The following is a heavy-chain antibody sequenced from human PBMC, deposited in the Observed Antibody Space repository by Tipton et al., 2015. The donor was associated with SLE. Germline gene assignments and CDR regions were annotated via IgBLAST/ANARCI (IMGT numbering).Heavy chain of an antibody. V-gene: IGHV4-59*01. D-gene: IGHD3-10*01. Sequence: TLSLTCTVSGGSINTYYWSWIRQPPGKGLEWIGYIYYSGSTNYNPSLKSRVTISEDTSKNQFSLKLSSVTAADTAVYYCARTSGSYMDYWGQGTLVTVSS. CDR2: IYYSGST. J-gene: IGHJ4*02. CDR3: ARTSGSYMDY. CDR1: GGSINTYY.